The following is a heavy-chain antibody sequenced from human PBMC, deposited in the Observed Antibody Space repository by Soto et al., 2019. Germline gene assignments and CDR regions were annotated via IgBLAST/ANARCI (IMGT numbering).Heavy chain of an antibody. CDR3: ARDKIAGRFDY. CDR1: GGSFSGYY. D-gene: IGHD2-21*01. CDR2: INHSGST. Sequence: QVQLQQWGAGLLKPSETLSLTCADYGGSFSGYYWTWIRQPPGRGREWIGDINHSGSTNHNPSLTXRXTXSXXTSKNRCSLRLTSVTAADTAVYYCARDKIAGRFDYWGQGTLVTASS. V-gene: IGHV4-34*01. J-gene: IGHJ4*02.